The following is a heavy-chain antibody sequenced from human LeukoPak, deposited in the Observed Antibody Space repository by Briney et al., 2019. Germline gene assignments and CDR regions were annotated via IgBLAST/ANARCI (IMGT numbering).Heavy chain of an antibody. CDR2: INPNSGGT. Sequence: ASVKVSCKASGYTFTGYYMHWVRQAPGQGLEWMGWINPNSGGTNYAQKFQGRVTMTRDTSISPAYMELSRLRSDDTAVYYCARDPASVTDSSGYYLGFNWGQGNLVTVSS. D-gene: IGHD3-22*01. J-gene: IGHJ4*02. CDR3: ARDPASVTDSSGYYLGFN. V-gene: IGHV1-2*02. CDR1: GYTFTGYY.